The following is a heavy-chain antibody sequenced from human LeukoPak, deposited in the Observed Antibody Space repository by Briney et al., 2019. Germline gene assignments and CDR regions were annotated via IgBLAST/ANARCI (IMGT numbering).Heavy chain of an antibody. CDR1: GGSISSYY. V-gene: IGHV4-59*08. D-gene: IGHD6-6*01. Sequence: SETLSLTCTVSGGSISSYYWSWIRQPPGKGLEWIGYIYYSGSTNYNPSLKSRVTISVDTSKNQFSLKLSSATAADTAVYYCARHRGSSSLFDYWGQGTLVTVSS. CDR2: IYYSGST. CDR3: ARHRGSSSLFDY. J-gene: IGHJ4*02.